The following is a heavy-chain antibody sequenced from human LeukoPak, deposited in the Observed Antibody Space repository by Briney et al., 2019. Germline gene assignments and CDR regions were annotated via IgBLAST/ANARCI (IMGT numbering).Heavy chain of an antibody. CDR1: GFTLSSYE. D-gene: IGHD1-26*01. CDR2: IEYSETGT. CDR3: AKDRLEGATRVPFDY. J-gene: IGHJ4*02. V-gene: IGHV3-23*01. Sequence: PGGSLRLSCTVSGFTLSSYEMSWIRQAPGQGLGWVSSIEYSETGTHYADSVKGRFTISRDNSTNTLYLQLNSLRAEDTAVYYCAKDRLEGATRVPFDYWGQGTLVTVSS.